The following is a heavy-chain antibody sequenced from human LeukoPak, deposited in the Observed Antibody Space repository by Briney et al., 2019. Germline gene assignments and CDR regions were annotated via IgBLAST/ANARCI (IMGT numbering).Heavy chain of an antibody. CDR2: INHSGST. CDR3: ARHRGRIFDY. J-gene: IGHJ4*02. V-gene: IGHV4-34*01. Sequence: SETLSLTCAVYGGSFSGYYWSWIRQPPGKGLEWIGEINHSGSTNYNPSLKSRVTISVDTSKNQFSLKLSSVTAADTAVYYCARHRGRIFDYWGQGTLVTVSS. CDR1: GGSFSGYY.